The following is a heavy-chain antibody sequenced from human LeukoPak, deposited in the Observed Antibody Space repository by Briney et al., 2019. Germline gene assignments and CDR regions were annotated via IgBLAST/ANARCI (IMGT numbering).Heavy chain of an antibody. Sequence: QPGGFLRLSCAASGFTFSSYAMSWVRQAPGKGLEWVSGFSANGGSAYYADSVKGRFTISRDNSKNTLYLQMNSLRAEDTAVYYCAKWDGDYGWGGRHFDYWGQGTLVTVSS. CDR2: FSANGGSA. J-gene: IGHJ4*02. CDR1: GFTFSSYA. CDR3: AKWDGDYGWGGRHFDY. V-gene: IGHV3-23*01. D-gene: IGHD4-17*01.